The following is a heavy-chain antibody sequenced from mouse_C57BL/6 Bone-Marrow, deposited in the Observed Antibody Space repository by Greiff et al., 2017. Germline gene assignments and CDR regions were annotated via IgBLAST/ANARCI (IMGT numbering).Heavy chain of an antibody. CDR1: GYPFPNSL. Sequence: QFQLQQSGAELVRPGTSVKVSFKASGYPFPNSLLEWVKQRPGQGLEWIGVINPGSGGTNYNEKFKGKATLTADKSSSTAYMQLSSLTSEDSAVYFCARSGYGNFLYYFDYWGQGTTLTVSS. V-gene: IGHV1-54*01. CDR2: INPGSGGT. D-gene: IGHD2-1*01. J-gene: IGHJ2*01. CDR3: ARSGYGNFLYYFDY.